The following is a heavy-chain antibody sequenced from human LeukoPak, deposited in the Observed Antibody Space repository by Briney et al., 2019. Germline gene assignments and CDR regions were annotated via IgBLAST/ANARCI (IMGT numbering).Heavy chain of an antibody. Sequence: ASVKVSCKASGYTFTSYDINWVRQATGQGLEWMGWMNPNSGNTGSAQKFQGRVTMTRNTSISTAYMELSSLRSEDTAVYYCARGGRYFDWLSLWGDAFDIWGQGTMVTVSS. CDR3: ARGGRYFDWLSLWGDAFDI. CDR1: GYTFTSYD. D-gene: IGHD3-9*01. J-gene: IGHJ3*02. V-gene: IGHV1-8*01. CDR2: MNPNSGNT.